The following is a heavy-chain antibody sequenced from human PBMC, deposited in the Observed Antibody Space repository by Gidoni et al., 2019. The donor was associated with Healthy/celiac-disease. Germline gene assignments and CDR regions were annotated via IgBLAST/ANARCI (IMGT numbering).Heavy chain of an antibody. CDR3: ARGHYYDSSGYYLRPDALDI. Sequence: VQQQQRGAGLLKPLATLALTCAVYGGSFSRLYWSGIRQPPGKGLQWIGEINNSGSTNFNPSLKSPVTISVDTSKDQFSLKLSSVTAADTAVYYCARGHYYDSSGYYLRPDALDIWGQGTMVTVSS. CDR1: GGSFSRLY. J-gene: IGHJ3*02. D-gene: IGHD3-22*01. V-gene: IGHV4-34*01. CDR2: INNSGST.